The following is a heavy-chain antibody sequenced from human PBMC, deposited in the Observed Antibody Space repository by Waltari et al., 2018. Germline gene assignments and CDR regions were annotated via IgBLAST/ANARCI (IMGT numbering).Heavy chain of an antibody. D-gene: IGHD6-13*01. V-gene: IGHV3-49*04. J-gene: IGHJ4*02. CDR1: GFTFGGYA. Sequence: EVQLVESGGGLVQPGRSLRLSCTASGFTFGGYAMSWVRLAPGKGLEWVGFIRSKAYGGTTEYAASVKGRFTISRDDSKSIAYLQMNSLKTEDTAVYYCTRIHVGIAAADYWGQGTLVTVSS. CDR3: TRIHVGIAAADY. CDR2: IRSKAYGGTT.